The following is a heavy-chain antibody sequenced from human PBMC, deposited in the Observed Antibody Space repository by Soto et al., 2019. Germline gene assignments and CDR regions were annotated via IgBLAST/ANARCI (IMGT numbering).Heavy chain of an antibody. Sequence: GGSLRLSCAASGFTFGSYSMNWVSQAPGKGLEWVSSISSSSSYIYYADSVKGRFTISRDNAKNSLYLQMNSLRAEDTAVYYCARGMAAGQLLFDYWGQGTLVTVSS. CDR3: ARGMAAGQLLFDY. CDR1: GFTFGSYS. CDR2: ISSSSSYI. D-gene: IGHD6-6*01. J-gene: IGHJ4*02. V-gene: IGHV3-21*01.